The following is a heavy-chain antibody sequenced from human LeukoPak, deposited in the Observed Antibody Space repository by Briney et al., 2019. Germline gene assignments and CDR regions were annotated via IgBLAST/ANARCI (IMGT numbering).Heavy chain of an antibody. J-gene: IGHJ3*02. CDR1: RFTFSSYW. V-gene: IGHV3-7*01. D-gene: IGHD4/OR15-4a*01. CDR2: INQDGSEK. Sequence: GGSLRLSCAASRFTFSSYWMSWVRQAPGKGLEWVANINQDGSEKNYVDSVKGRFTISRDNAKNSLYLQMNSLRAEDTAIYYCAAEYGRAFDIWGQGTMVTVSS. CDR3: AAEYGRAFDI.